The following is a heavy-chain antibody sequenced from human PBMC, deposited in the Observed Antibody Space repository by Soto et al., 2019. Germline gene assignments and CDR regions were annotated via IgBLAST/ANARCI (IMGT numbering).Heavy chain of an antibody. J-gene: IGHJ4*02. D-gene: IGHD5-12*01. CDR3: ARTSVIVATILDN. CDR2: IYYSGST. Sequence: SSETLSLTCTVSGGSISSGGYYWSWIRQHPGKGLEWIGYIYYSGSTYYNPSLKSRVTISVDTSKNQFSLKLSSVTAADTAVYYCARTSVIVATILDNWGQGTLVNVSS. CDR1: GGSISSGGYY. V-gene: IGHV4-31*03.